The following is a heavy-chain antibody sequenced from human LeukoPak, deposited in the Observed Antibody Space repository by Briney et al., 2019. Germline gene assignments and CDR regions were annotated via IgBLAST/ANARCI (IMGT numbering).Heavy chain of an antibody. CDR1: GFSLSTTGVG. V-gene: IGHV2-5*02. CDR2: IYWDDDK. CDR3: ARPGGDTGYSSGWYDAFDI. D-gene: IGHD6-19*01. Sequence: VSGPTLVKPTQTLTLTCTFSGFSLSTTGVGVGWIRQPPGRALEWLALIYWDDDKRYSPSLKSRLTITKDTSKNQVVLTMTNMDPVDTATYYCARPGGDTGYSSGWYDAFDIWGQGTMVTVSS. J-gene: IGHJ3*02.